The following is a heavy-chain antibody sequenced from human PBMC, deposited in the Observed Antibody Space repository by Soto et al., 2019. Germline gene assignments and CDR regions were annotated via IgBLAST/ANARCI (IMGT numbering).Heavy chain of an antibody. CDR3: ARAKITMVRGVINSFDP. Sequence: EASVKVSCKASGYTFTGYYMHCVRQAPGQLLEWMGWINPNSGGTNYAQKFQGRVTMTRDTSISTAYMELSRLRSDDTAVYYCARAKITMVRGVINSFDPWGQGTLVTVSS. D-gene: IGHD3-10*01. CDR2: INPNSGGT. CDR1: GYTFTGYY. J-gene: IGHJ5*02. V-gene: IGHV1-2*02.